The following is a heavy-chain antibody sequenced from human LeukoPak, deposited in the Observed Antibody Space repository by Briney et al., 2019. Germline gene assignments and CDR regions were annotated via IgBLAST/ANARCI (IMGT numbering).Heavy chain of an antibody. CDR3: AAWDPNFCYMDV. Sequence: GGSLRLSCAMSGVTNSMSWVRQAPGKGLEWVSSISASGGGTHYTGSVKGRFTISRDNSKKTIYLQMNSLRVDDTAKYFCAAWDPNFCYMDVWGKGTTVTVSS. D-gene: IGHD1-26*01. J-gene: IGHJ6*03. CDR2: ISASGGGT. V-gene: IGHV3-23*01. CDR1: GVTNS.